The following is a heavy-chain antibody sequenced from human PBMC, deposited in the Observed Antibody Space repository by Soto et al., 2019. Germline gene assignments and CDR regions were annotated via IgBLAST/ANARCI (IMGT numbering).Heavy chain of an antibody. J-gene: IGHJ4*02. Sequence: KTSETLSLTCTVSGGSVSGGSYYWSWIRQPPGKGLEWIGYIHDTGSTHNNPSLNSRVSTLIDTSKNQISLKMSSVTAADTAVYYCASSAYTSGWYYFDYWGQGALVTVSS. CDR1: GGSVSGGSYY. V-gene: IGHV4-61*01. D-gene: IGHD6-19*01. CDR2: IHDTGST. CDR3: ASSAYTSGWYYFDY.